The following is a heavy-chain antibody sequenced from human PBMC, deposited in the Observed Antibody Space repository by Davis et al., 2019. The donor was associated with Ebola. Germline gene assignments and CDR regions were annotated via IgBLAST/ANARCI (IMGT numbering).Heavy chain of an antibody. CDR3: ARVRVAGTRVYYYYYGMDV. CDR2: INHSGST. J-gene: IGHJ6*02. D-gene: IGHD6-19*01. V-gene: IGHV4-34*01. CDR1: GGSFSGYY. Sequence: SETLSLTCAVYGGSFSGYYWSWIRQPPGKGLEWIGEINHSGSTNYNPSLKSRVTISVDTSKNQFSLKLSSVTAADTAVYYFARVRVAGTRVYYYYYGMDVWGQGTTVTVSS.